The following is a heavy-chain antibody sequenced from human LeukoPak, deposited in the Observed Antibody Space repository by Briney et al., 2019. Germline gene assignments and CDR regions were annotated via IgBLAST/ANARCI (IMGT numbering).Heavy chain of an antibody. Sequence: ASVKVSCKASGYTFTSYAIAWVRQAPGQEWMGWISAYNGGTNYAQKFRGRVTMTTDTSTNTGYMELRSLRSDDTAVYLCARDQLRYYGSNNYYSDMDFWGQGTTVTVSS. V-gene: IGHV1-18*01. J-gene: IGHJ6*02. D-gene: IGHD3-10*01. CDR1: GYTFTSYA. CDR3: ARDQLRYYGSNNYYSDMDF. CDR2: ISAYNGGT.